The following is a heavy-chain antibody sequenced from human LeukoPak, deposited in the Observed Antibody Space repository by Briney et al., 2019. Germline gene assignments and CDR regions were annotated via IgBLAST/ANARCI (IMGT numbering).Heavy chain of an antibody. Sequence: GGSLRLSCAASGFTFSSYWMSWVRQAPGKGLEWVGFIRSKAYGGTTEYAASVKGRFTISRDDSKSIAYLQMNSLKTEDTAVYYCTRDHYYGDYPNWFDPWGQGTLVTVSS. D-gene: IGHD4-17*01. V-gene: IGHV3-49*04. J-gene: IGHJ5*02. CDR3: TRDHYYGDYPNWFDP. CDR1: GFTFSSYW. CDR2: IRSKAYGGTT.